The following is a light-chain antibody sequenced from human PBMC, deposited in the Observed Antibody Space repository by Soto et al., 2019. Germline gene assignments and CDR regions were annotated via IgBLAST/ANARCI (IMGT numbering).Light chain of an antibody. V-gene: IGLV2-11*01. CDR1: SSDVGGYMY. Sequence: QSVLTQPRSVSGSPGQSVTISCTGTSSDVGGYMYVSWYQQYPGEAPKLMIYDVSKRPSGVPDRFSGSKSGNTASLTISGLQAEDEADYYCCSYAGSYTEVFGGGTKLTVL. CDR3: CSYAGSYTEV. J-gene: IGLJ2*01. CDR2: DVS.